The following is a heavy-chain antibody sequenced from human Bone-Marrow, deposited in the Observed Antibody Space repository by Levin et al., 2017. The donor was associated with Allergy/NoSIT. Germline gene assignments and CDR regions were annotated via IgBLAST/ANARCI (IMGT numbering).Heavy chain of an antibody. CDR3: AAQLRSYKHS. CDR1: GFSLSTTGVG. V-gene: IGHV2-5*02. D-gene: IGHD5-24*01. J-gene: IGHJ4*02. CDR2: IYWDDDK. Sequence: SGPTLVKPTQTLTLTCTFSGFSLSTTGVGVGWIRQPPGEALEWLTLIYWDDDKRYSPSLKSRLTITKDASKNQVVLTMTNMNPVDTATYYCAAQLRSYKHSWGQGTLVTGSS.